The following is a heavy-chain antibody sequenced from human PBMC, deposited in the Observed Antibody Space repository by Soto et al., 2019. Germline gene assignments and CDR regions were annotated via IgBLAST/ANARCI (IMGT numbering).Heavy chain of an antibody. J-gene: IGHJ4*02. CDR1: GGTFSSYT. CDR3: ARDIEYCSGGSCPYFDY. Sequence: QVQLVQSGAEVKKPGSSVKVSCKASGGTFSSYTISWVRQAPGQGLEWMGRIIPILGIANYAQKFQGRVTITADKSTSTAYIELSSLRSEDTAVYYCARDIEYCSGGSCPYFDYWGQGTLVTVSS. D-gene: IGHD2-15*01. V-gene: IGHV1-69*08. CDR2: IIPILGIA.